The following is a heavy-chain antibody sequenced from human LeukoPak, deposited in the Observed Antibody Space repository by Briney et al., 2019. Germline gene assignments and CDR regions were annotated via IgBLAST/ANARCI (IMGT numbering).Heavy chain of an antibody. V-gene: IGHV4-28*01. Sequence: SETLSLTCGVSGYSISSSNWWGWIRQPPGKGLEWNGYIHYSGSAYYNPSLKSRVTMSVDTSKNQFSLKLNSVTAVDTAVYYCASRMHGSSGRYFHHWGQGTLVTVSS. CDR3: ASRMHGSSGRYFHH. CDR1: GYSISSSNW. J-gene: IGHJ1*01. D-gene: IGHD6-13*01. CDR2: IHYSGSA.